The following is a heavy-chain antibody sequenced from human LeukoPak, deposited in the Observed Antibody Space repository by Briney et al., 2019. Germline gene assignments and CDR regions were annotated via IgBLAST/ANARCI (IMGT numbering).Heavy chain of an antibody. V-gene: IGHV4-59*01. CDR3: ARVSPSAASDY. CDR2: IYYSGST. CDR1: GGSISSYY. J-gene: IGHJ4*02. D-gene: IGHD6-13*01. Sequence: SETLSLTCTVSGGSISSYYWSWIRQPPGKGLEWIGYIYYSGSTNYNPSLKSRVTISVDTSKNQFSLKLSSVTAADTAVYYCARVSPSAASDYWGQGTLVTVSS.